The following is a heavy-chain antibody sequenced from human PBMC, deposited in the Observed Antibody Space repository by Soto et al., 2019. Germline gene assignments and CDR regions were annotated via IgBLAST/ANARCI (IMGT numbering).Heavy chain of an antibody. V-gene: IGHV4-59*01. J-gene: IGHJ6*02. Sequence: PSETLSLTCIVSVGSIGTSYWSWLRQPPGKGLECICYIYYSGDSNYNPSLKSRVTISVYTSKNQFSLKLSSVTAADKAVYYCAREIGFWSGYHTVGGMAVWAQGTTVTVSS. CDR1: VGSIGTSY. CDR2: IYYSGDS. CDR3: AREIGFWSGYHTVGGMAV. D-gene: IGHD3-3*01.